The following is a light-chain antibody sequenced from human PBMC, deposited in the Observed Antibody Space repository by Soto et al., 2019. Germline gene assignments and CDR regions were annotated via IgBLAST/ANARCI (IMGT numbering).Light chain of an antibody. Sequence: EIVMTQSPATLSVSPGERATLSCRASQSVSSNLAWYQQKPGQAHRLLIYGASTRATGIPARFSGSGSGTEFTLTIGSLQSEDFAVYYCKQYNNWPRTFGQGTKVDIK. CDR1: QSVSSN. CDR3: KQYNNWPRT. J-gene: IGKJ1*01. V-gene: IGKV3-15*01. CDR2: GAS.